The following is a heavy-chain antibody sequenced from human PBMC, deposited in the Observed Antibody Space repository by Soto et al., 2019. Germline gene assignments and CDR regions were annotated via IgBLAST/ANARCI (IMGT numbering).Heavy chain of an antibody. Sequence: GASVKVSCKASGYTFTGYYMHWVRQAPGQGLEWMGWINPNSGGTNYAQKFQGRVAMTRDTSISTAYMELSRLRSDDTAVYYCARGYSYGSRDMDYWGQGTLVTVS. J-gene: IGHJ4*02. CDR3: ARGYSYGSRDMDY. D-gene: IGHD5-18*01. CDR2: INPNSGGT. V-gene: IGHV1-2*02. CDR1: GYTFTGYY.